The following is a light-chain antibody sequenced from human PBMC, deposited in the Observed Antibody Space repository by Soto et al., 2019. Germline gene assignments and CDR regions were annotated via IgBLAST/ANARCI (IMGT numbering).Light chain of an antibody. CDR1: SSNIGSNS. V-gene: IGLV1-44*01. J-gene: IGLJ2*01. CDR3: AAWDNSLNRPE. Sequence: QSVLTQPPSASGTPGQRVTISCSGRSSNIGSNSVTWYQQFPGTAPKLLINNNNQRPSGVPDRFSGSKSGTSASLAISGLQSEDEADYYCAAWDNSLNRPEFGGGTKLTVL. CDR2: NNN.